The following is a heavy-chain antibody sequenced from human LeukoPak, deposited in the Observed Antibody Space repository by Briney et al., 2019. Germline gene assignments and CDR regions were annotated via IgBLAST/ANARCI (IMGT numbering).Heavy chain of an antibody. Sequence: GASVKVSCKASGYTFTSYGISWVRQAPGQGLEWMGWISAYNGNTNYAQKLQGRVTMTTDTSTSTAYMELRSLRSDDTAVYYCARVIAAAGIFIKGAFDIWGQGTMVTVSS. V-gene: IGHV1-18*01. CDR2: ISAYNGNT. CDR3: ARVIAAAGIFIKGAFDI. D-gene: IGHD6-13*01. J-gene: IGHJ3*02. CDR1: GYTFTSYG.